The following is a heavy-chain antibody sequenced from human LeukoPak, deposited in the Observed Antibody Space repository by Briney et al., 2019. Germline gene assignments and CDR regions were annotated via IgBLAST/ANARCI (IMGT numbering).Heavy chain of an antibody. Sequence: PSETLSLTCSVSGGSINNYYWNWIRQPPGKGLEWIGSIYYSGSSYYNPSLNSRVTISVDTSKKQFSLKLTSVTAADTAVYHCARGSSSGTSGHDAFDIWGQGTMVTVSS. V-gene: IGHV4-39*07. CDR2: IYYSGSS. D-gene: IGHD5-12*01. CDR3: ARGSSSGTSGHDAFDI. CDR1: GGSINNYY. J-gene: IGHJ3*02.